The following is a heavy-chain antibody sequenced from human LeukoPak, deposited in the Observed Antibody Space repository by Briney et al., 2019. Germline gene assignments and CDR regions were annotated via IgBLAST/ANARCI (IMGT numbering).Heavy chain of an antibody. J-gene: IGHJ4*02. CDR3: ARETVTTFDY. V-gene: IGHV3-23*01. CDR2: ISGSGGST. Sequence: GGSLRLSCAASGFTFSDYYMSWIRQAPGKGLEWVSAISGSGGSTYYADSVKGRFTISRDNSKNTLYLQMNSLRAEDTAVYYCARETVTTFDYWGQGTLVTVSS. D-gene: IGHD4-17*01. CDR1: GFTFSDYY.